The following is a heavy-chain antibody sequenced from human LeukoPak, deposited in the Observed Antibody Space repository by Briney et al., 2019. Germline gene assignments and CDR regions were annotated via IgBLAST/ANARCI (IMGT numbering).Heavy chain of an antibody. CDR3: AKNSITIFGVPSPRVDY. D-gene: IGHD3-3*01. V-gene: IGHV1-2*02. CDR2: INPNSGGT. CDR1: GYTFTGYY. Sequence: GASVKVSCKASGYTFTGYYMHWVRQAPGQGLEWMGWINPNSGGTNYAQKFQGRVTMTRDTSISTAYMELSRLRSDDTAVYYCAKNSITIFGVPSPRVDYWGQGTLVTVSS. J-gene: IGHJ4*02.